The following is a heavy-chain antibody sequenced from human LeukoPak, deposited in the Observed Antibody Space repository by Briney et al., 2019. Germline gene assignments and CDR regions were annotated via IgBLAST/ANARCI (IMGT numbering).Heavy chain of an antibody. CDR3: AKDRWEDY. V-gene: IGHV3-30*18. J-gene: IGHJ4*02. CDR1: GFTFSSYG. Sequence: GGSLRLSCAASGFTFSSYGMHWVRQAPGKGLEWVAVISYDGSNKYYADSVKGRFTISRDNPKNTLYLQMNSLRAEDTAVYYCAKDRWEDYWGQGTLVTVSS. D-gene: IGHD1-26*01. CDR2: ISYDGSNK.